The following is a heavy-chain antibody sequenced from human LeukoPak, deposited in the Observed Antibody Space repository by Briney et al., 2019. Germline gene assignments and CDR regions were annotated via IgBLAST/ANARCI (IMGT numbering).Heavy chain of an antibody. V-gene: IGHV4-39*01. CDR1: GGSISSSSYY. D-gene: IGHD4-17*01. J-gene: IGHJ4*02. CDR3: ARQQTTVTKSPFDY. CDR2: IYYSGST. Sequence: SETLSLTCTVSGGSISSSSYYWGWIRQPPGKGLEWIGSIYYSGSTYYNPALKSRVTIAVDTSKNQFSLKLSSVTAADTAVYYCARQQTTVTKSPFDYWGQGTLVTVSS.